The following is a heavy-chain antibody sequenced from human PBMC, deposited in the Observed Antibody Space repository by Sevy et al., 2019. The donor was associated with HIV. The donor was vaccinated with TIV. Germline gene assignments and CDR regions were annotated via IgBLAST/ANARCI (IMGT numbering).Heavy chain of an antibody. CDR2: INPKSGDT. CDR3: VRINFLTYFDY. J-gene: IGHJ4*02. CDR1: GYTFGAYY. Sequence: ASVKVSCKASGYTFGAYYIHWVRQAPGQGLVWMGRINPKSGDTDYAQGFQGRVAMTRDTSISTAYMELNRLTSDDTALYYCVRINFLTYFDYWGQGTLVTVSS. V-gene: IGHV1-2*06.